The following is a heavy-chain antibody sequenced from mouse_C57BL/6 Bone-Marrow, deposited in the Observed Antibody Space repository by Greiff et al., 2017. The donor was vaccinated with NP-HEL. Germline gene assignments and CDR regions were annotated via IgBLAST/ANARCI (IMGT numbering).Heavy chain of an antibody. CDR1: GYTFTSYW. CDR2: IDPSDSYT. CDR3: ARGFHWYFDV. J-gene: IGHJ1*03. V-gene: IGHV1-69*01. Sequence: QVQLQQSGAELVMPGASVKLSCKASGYTFTSYWMHWVKQRPGQGLEWIGEIDPSDSYTNYNQKFKGKSTLTVDKSSSTAYMQLSSLTSEDSAVYYCARGFHWYFDVWGTGTTVTVSS.